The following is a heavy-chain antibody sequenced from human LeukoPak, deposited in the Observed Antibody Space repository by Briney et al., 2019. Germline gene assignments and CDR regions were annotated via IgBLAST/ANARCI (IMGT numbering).Heavy chain of an antibody. Sequence: SETLSLTCTVSGGSISSYYWSWIRQPPGKALEWIGYIYYSGSTYYNPSLKSRVTISVDTSKNQFSLKLSSVTAADTAVYYCARDGNYGDSNFFDYWGQGTLVTVSS. CDR1: GGSISSYY. CDR2: IYYSGST. V-gene: IGHV4-59*12. J-gene: IGHJ4*02. CDR3: ARDGNYGDSNFFDY. D-gene: IGHD4-17*01.